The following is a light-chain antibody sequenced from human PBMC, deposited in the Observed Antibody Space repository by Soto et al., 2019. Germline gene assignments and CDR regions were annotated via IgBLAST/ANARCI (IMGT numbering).Light chain of an antibody. CDR1: QSISSW. CDR3: QQYNSYWGT. V-gene: IGKV1-5*01. Sequence: DIQMTQSPSTLSASVGDRVTITCRASQSISSWLAWYQQKPGKAPKLLIYDASSLESGVPSRFSGSGXGTXXXXXXSXXQPDDFATYYCQQYNSYWGTFGQGTKVEIK. J-gene: IGKJ1*01. CDR2: DAS.